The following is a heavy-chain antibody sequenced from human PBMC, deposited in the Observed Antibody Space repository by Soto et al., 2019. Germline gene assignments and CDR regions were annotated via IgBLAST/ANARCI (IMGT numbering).Heavy chain of an antibody. D-gene: IGHD4-17*01. CDR2: FDPEDGET. CDR1: GYTLTELS. CDR3: ATAWSTVTPYDY. Sequence: ASVKVSCKVSGYTLTELSMHWVRQAPGKGLEWMGGFDPEDGETIYAQKFQGRVTMTEDTSTDTAYMELSSLRSEDTAAYYCATAWSTVTPYDYWGQGTLVTVSS. V-gene: IGHV1-24*01. J-gene: IGHJ4*02.